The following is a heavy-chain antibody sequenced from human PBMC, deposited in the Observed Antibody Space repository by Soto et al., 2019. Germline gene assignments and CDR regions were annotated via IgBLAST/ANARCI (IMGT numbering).Heavy chain of an antibody. CDR1: GGSISSGDYY. V-gene: IGHV4-30-4*01. CDR3: AIWWMYDPRFDP. J-gene: IGHJ5*02. CDR2: IYYSGST. D-gene: IGHD2-8*01. Sequence: SETLSLTCTVSGGSISSGDYYWSWLRQPPGKGLEWIGYIYYSGSTYYNPSLKSRVTISVDTSKNQFSLKLSSVTAADTAVYYCAIWWMYDPRFDPWGQGTRVTVSS.